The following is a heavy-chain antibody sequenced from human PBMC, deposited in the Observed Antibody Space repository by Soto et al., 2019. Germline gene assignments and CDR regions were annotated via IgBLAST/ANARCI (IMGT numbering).Heavy chain of an antibody. D-gene: IGHD5-18*01. V-gene: IGHV3-30*18. Sequence: GGSLRLSCAASGFTFSSYGMHWVRQAPGKGLEWVAVISDDGSNKYYADSVKGRFTISRDNSKNTLYLQMNSLRAEDTAVYYCAKAGNDTDFDYWGQGTLVTVSS. CDR1: GFTFSSYG. J-gene: IGHJ4*02. CDR2: ISDDGSNK. CDR3: AKAGNDTDFDY.